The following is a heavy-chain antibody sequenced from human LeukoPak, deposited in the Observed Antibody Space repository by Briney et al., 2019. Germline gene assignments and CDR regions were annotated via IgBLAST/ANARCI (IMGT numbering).Heavy chain of an antibody. CDR2: INHSGST. CDR1: GGSISSYY. D-gene: IGHD2-2*01. Sequence: SETLSLTCTVSGGSISSYYWSWIRQPPGKGLEWIGEINHSGSTNYNPSLKSRVTISVDTSKNQFSLKLSSVTAADTAVYYCARDQLPNSNDAFDIWGQGTMVTVSS. V-gene: IGHV4-34*01. CDR3: ARDQLPNSNDAFDI. J-gene: IGHJ3*02.